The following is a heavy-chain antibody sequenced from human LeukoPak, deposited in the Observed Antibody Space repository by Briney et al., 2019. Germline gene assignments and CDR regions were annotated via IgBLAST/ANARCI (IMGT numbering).Heavy chain of an antibody. Sequence: GGSLRLSCAASGFTFSSYGMHWVRQAPGKGLEWVAFIRYDGSNKYYADSVKGRFTISRDNSKSTLYLQMNSLRAEDTALYYCAKRPPSSDAEYFQHWGRGTLVTVSS. J-gene: IGHJ1*01. CDR3: AKRPPSSDAEYFQH. D-gene: IGHD6-6*01. V-gene: IGHV3-30*02. CDR2: IRYDGSNK. CDR1: GFTFSSYG.